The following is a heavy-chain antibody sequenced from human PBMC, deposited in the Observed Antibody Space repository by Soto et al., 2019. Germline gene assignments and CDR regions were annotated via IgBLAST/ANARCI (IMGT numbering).Heavy chain of an antibody. CDR2: IYWDDDK. Sequence: QITLNASGPTVVRPTETLTLTCRFSGFSLTTSGVGVGWIRQSPGKAPEWLALIYWDDDKRYSASLKSRLTITTDTSKNQVVLTVSDLDPTDTATYYCAHRVLRTVFGLVTTTAIYFDFWGQGTPVAVSS. V-gene: IGHV2-5*02. CDR3: AHRVLRTVFGLVTTTAIYFDF. D-gene: IGHD3-3*01. CDR1: GFSLTTSGVG. J-gene: IGHJ4*02.